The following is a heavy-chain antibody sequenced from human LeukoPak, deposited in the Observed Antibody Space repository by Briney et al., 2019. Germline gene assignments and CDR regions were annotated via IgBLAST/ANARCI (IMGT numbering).Heavy chain of an antibody. J-gene: IGHJ4*02. CDR3: AKHLSSWYYFDY. CDR1: GFTFSSYA. V-gene: IGHV3-23*01. Sequence: GGSLRLSCAASGFTFSSYAMSWVRQAPGKGLEWVSAISGSGGSTYYADSVKGRFTISRDNSKNTLYLQVNSLRAEDTAVYYCAKHLSSWYYFDYWGQGTLVTVSS. CDR2: ISGSGGST. D-gene: IGHD6-13*01.